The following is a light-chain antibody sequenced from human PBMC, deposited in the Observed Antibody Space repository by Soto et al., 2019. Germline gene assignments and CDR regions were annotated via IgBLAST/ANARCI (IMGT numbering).Light chain of an antibody. CDR2: EVS. J-gene: IGLJ3*02. V-gene: IGLV2-14*01. CDR1: SCDVGGYNY. CDR3: RSYTSSITPYV. Sequence: QSVLTQPASVSGAPGQWITISCTGTSCDVGGYNYVSWYQQHPEKAPKLMIYEVSNRPSGVSNRFSGSKSGTTASLAISGLQTEDEADYHCRSYTSSITPYVFGTGTKLTVL.